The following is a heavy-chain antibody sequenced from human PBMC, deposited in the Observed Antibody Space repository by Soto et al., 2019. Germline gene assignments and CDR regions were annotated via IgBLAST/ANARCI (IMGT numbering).Heavy chain of an antibody. CDR3: ARSESPYYYDSSGPLFTPDYGMDV. CDR1: GYTFTSYA. J-gene: IGHJ6*02. V-gene: IGHV1-3*01. D-gene: IGHD3-22*01. Sequence: ASVKVSCKASGYTFTSYAMHWVRQAPGQRLEWMGWINAGNGNTKYSQKFQGRVTITRDTSASTAYMELSSLRSEDTAVYYCARSESPYYYDSSGPLFTPDYGMDVWGQGTTVTVSS. CDR2: INAGNGNT.